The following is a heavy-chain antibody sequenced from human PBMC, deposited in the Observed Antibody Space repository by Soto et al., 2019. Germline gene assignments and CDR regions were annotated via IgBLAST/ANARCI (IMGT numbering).Heavy chain of an antibody. CDR1: GGTFSSYA. J-gene: IGHJ6*02. CDR2: IIPIFGTA. CDR3: ARSDIVLMVYAIQYDSMYV. V-gene: IGHV1-69*12. D-gene: IGHD2-8*01. Sequence: QVQLVQSGAEVKKPGSSVKVSCKASGGTFSSYAISWVRQAPGQGLEWMGGIIPIFGTANYAQKFQGRATITADESTSTAYMELRSLRSEDTAVYYCARSDIVLMVYAIQYDSMYVWGQETTVTVSS.